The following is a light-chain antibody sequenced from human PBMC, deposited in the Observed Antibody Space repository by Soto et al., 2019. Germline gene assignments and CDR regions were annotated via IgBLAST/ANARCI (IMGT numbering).Light chain of an antibody. V-gene: IGLV1-44*01. Sequence: QSVLTQPPSASGTPGQGVILSCSGSSSNIGINPVNWYQQLPGTAPKLLIYTNNQRPSGVPDRFSGSKSGTSASLAISGLHSEDEGDYYCAAWDDSLNGVIFGGGTKVTVL. J-gene: IGLJ2*01. CDR3: AAWDDSLNGVI. CDR2: TNN. CDR1: SSNIGINP.